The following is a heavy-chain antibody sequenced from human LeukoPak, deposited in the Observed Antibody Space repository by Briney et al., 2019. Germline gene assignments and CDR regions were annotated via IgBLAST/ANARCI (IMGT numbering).Heavy chain of an antibody. J-gene: IGHJ4*02. CDR2: IYRGGET. CDR3: AKPQGRFLEWLFKDY. CDR1: GFTVSSNY. D-gene: IGHD3-3*01. V-gene: IGHV3-53*01. Sequence: GGSLRLSCAASGFTVSSNYLSWVRQALGKGLEWVSVIYRGGETYYADSVKGRFTISRDNSKNTLYLQMNSLRAEDTAVYYCAKPQGRFLEWLFKDYWGQGTLVTVSS.